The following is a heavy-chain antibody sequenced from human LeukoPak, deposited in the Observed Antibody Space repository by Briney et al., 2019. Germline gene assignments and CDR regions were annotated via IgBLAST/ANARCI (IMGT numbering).Heavy chain of an antibody. D-gene: IGHD3-10*01. CDR3: AGEDDSGISL. J-gene: IGHJ4*02. CDR2: IYPGDSDT. CDR1: GYGFTSYW. Sequence: GESLKSSFKGSGYGFTSYWIGWGRPMPGKGGEWRGIIYPGDSDTRYSLSFRGQVTISANKSISPAYLQSSSLKASDTAIYYCAGEDDSGISLWGQGTLVTVSS. V-gene: IGHV5-51*01.